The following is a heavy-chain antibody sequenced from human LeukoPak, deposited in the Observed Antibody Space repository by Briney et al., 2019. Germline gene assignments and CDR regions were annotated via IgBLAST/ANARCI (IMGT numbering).Heavy chain of an antibody. CDR3: ARSSAAKDAFDI. J-gene: IGHJ3*02. CDR1: GFTFSSYG. D-gene: IGHD3-10*01. V-gene: IGHV3-23*01. CDR2: ISGSGGST. Sequence: GGSLRLSCAASGFTFSSYGMSWVRQAPGKGLEWVSAISGSGGSTYYADSVKGRFTISRDNAKNTLYLQMNSLRAEDTAVYYCARSSAAKDAFDIWGQGTMVTVSS.